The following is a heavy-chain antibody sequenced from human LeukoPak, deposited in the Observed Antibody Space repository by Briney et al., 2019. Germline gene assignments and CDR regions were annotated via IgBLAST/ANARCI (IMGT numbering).Heavy chain of an antibody. V-gene: IGHV1-18*01. Sequence: ASVKVSCKASGYTFTSYGISWVRQAPGQGLEWMGWISAYNGNTDYAQKLQGRVTMTTDTSTSTANMELRSLRSDDTAVYYCATRDCSGGSCCDYWGQGTLVTVSS. CDR1: GYTFTSYG. CDR2: ISAYNGNT. CDR3: ATRDCSGGSCCDY. D-gene: IGHD2-15*01. J-gene: IGHJ4*02.